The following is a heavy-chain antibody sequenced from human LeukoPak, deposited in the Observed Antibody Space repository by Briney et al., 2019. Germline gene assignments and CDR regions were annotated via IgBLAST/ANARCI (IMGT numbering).Heavy chain of an antibody. CDR3: ARDRPLQYSNYEEYYYGMDV. D-gene: IGHD4-11*01. CDR1: GGSISSGGYY. V-gene: IGHV4-31*03. CDR2: IYYSGST. Sequence: PSQTLSLTCTVSGGSISSGGYYWSWIRQHPGKGLEWIGYIYYSGSTYYNPSLKSRVTISVDTSKNQFSLKPSSVTAADTAVYYCARDRPLQYSNYEEYYYGMDVWGQGTTVTVSS. J-gene: IGHJ6*02.